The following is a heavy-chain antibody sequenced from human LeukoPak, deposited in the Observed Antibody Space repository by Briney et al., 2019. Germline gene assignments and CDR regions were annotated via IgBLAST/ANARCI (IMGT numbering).Heavy chain of an antibody. J-gene: IGHJ4*02. D-gene: IGHD2-2*01. CDR3: ARDWGVVPAVHFDY. CDR2: IKHDGSEK. Sequence: PGGSLRLSCAASGFSFSSYWMSWVRQVSGKGLEWVANIKHDGSEKYSVDSVKGRFTISRDNAKNSLYLQMNSLRAEDTAVYYCARDWGVVPAVHFDYWGQGSLVTVSS. V-gene: IGHV3-7*01. CDR1: GFSFSSYW.